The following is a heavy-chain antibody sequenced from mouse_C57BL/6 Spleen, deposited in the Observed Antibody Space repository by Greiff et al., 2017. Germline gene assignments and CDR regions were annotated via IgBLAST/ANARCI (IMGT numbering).Heavy chain of an antibody. CDR3: ARGGKRDDLDY. CDR2: INPNNGGT. Sequence: VQLQQSGPELVKPGASVKISCKASGYTFTDYYMNWVKQSHGKSLEWIGDINPNNGGTSYNQKFKGKATLTVDKSSSTAYMELRSLTSEDSAVYYCARGGKRDDLDYWGQGTTLTVSS. J-gene: IGHJ2*01. CDR1: GYTFTDYY. D-gene: IGHD1-1*02. V-gene: IGHV1-26*01.